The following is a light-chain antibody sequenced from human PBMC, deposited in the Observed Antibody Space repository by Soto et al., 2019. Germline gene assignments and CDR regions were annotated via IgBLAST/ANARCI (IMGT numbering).Light chain of an antibody. Sequence: QSVLTQPPSVSVAPGQRVTLSCTGSSSNIGAGYDVHWYQQLPGTAPKLLIYGNNNRPSGVPDRFSGSKSGTSASLAITGLQAEDEADYYCQSYDSSRGGWVFGGGTKVTVL. CDR2: GNN. CDR3: QSYDSSRGGWV. CDR1: SSNIGAGYD. V-gene: IGLV1-40*01. J-gene: IGLJ3*02.